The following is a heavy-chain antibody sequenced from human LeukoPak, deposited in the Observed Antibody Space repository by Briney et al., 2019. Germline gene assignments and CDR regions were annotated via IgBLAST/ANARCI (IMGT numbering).Heavy chain of an antibody. V-gene: IGHV4-59*01. CDR3: AKHGSGRYFDY. CDR1: GGSISTYY. D-gene: IGHD6-19*01. Sequence: PSETLSLTCTVSGGSISTYYWSWIRQPPGKGLDWIGYIYYSGSTNYNPSLKSRITISVDTSRNQFSLSLSSVTAADTAVYYCAKHGSGRYFDYWGQGTLVTVSS. CDR2: IYYSGST. J-gene: IGHJ4*02.